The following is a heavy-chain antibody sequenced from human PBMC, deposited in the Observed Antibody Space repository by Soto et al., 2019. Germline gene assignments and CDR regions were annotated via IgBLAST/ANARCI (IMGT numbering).Heavy chain of an antibody. V-gene: IGHV4-39*01. CDR2: LYYGGST. CDR3: ARLEMGELRIDH. Sequence: SETLSLTCSVSGGFVATGDHYWAWIRQPPGKTLEWVASLYYGGSTHYSPSLKSPVTISADASKNQLFLTLSSVTAADRAIYFCARLEMGELRIDHWGQGIQVTVSS. D-gene: IGHD3-16*01. J-gene: IGHJ4*02. CDR1: GGFVATGDHY.